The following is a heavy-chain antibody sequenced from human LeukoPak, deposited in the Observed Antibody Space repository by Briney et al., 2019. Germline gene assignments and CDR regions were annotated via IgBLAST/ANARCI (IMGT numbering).Heavy chain of an antibody. CDR1: GFTFSSYA. J-gene: IGHJ4*02. CDR3: AKDRGGTMVRGATDY. CDR2: ISGSGGST. Sequence: GGSLRLSCAASGFTFSSYAMSWVRQAPGKGLEWVSAISGSGGSTYYADSVKGRFTISRDNSKNTLCLQMNSLRAEDTAVYYCAKDRGGTMVRGATDYWGQGTLVTVSS. V-gene: IGHV3-23*01. D-gene: IGHD3-10*01.